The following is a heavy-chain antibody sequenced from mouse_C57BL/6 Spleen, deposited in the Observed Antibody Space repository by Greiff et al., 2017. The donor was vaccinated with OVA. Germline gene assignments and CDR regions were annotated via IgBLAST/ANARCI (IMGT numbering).Heavy chain of an antibody. CDR1: GYAFTNYL. CDR2: INPGSGGT. J-gene: IGHJ3*01. V-gene: IGHV1-54*01. D-gene: IGHD4-1*01. Sequence: QVQLKQSGAELVRPGTSVKVSCKASGYAFTNYLIEWVKQRPGQGLEWIGVINPGSGGTNYNEKFKGKATLTADKSSSTAYMQLSSLTSEDSAVYFCARRHLGRGFAYWGQGTLVTVSA. CDR3: ARRHLGRGFAY.